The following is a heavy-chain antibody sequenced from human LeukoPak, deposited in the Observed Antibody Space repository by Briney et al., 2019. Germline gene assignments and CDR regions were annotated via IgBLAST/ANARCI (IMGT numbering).Heavy chain of an antibody. Sequence: GGSLRLSCAASGFTFSGYWMSWVRQAPGKGLEWVSAISGSGGSTYYADSVKGRFTISRDNSKNTLYLQMNSLRAEDTAVYYCAKDRAVAGTLYFDYWGQGTLVTVSS. CDR2: ISGSGGST. CDR3: AKDRAVAGTLYFDY. V-gene: IGHV3-23*01. D-gene: IGHD6-19*01. CDR1: GFTFSGYW. J-gene: IGHJ4*02.